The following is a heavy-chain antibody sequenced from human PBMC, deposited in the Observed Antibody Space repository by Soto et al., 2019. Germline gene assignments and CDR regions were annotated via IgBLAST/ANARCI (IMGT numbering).Heavy chain of an antibody. CDR2: INPNSGGT. Sequence: QVQLVQSGAEVKKPGASVKVSCKASGYTFTGYYMHWVRQAPGQGLEWMGWINPNSGGTNYAQKFQGWVSMTRATSISTAYMELSRLRSDDTAVYYCARVVDYYDPYYYYGMDVWGQGTTVTVSS. J-gene: IGHJ6*02. D-gene: IGHD3-22*01. V-gene: IGHV1-2*04. CDR3: ARVVDYYDPYYYYGMDV. CDR1: GYTFTGYY.